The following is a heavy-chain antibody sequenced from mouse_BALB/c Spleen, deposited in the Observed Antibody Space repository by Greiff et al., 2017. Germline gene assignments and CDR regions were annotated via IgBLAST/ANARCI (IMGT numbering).Heavy chain of an antibody. CDR2: ISSGSSTI. D-gene: IGHD2-4*01. Sequence: EVKLMESGGGLVQPGGSRKLSCAASGFTFSSFGMHWVRQAPEKGLEWVAYISSGSSTIYYADTVKGRFTISRDNPKNTLFLQMTSLRSEDTAMYYCARSDYKDAMDYWGQGTSVTVSS. CDR3: ARSDYKDAMDY. V-gene: IGHV5-17*02. J-gene: IGHJ4*01. CDR1: GFTFSSFG.